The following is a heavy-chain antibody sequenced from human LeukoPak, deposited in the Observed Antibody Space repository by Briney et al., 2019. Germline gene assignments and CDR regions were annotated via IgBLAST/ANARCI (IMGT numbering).Heavy chain of an antibody. CDR1: GYSFTSYG. J-gene: IGHJ4*02. Sequence: ASVKVSCKASGYSFTSYGISWVRQAPGQGLEWMGWISAFNGDTDYAQKIQGRVTLTSDTSTSTAHMELRSLRSDDTAVYFCASDHKVGQTYSSGWLDHWGQGTLATVSS. D-gene: IGHD6-19*01. CDR2: ISAFNGDT. CDR3: ASDHKVGQTYSSGWLDH. V-gene: IGHV1-18*01.